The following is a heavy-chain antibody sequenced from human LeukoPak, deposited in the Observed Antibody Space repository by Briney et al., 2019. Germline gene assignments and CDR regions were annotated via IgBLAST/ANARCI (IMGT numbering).Heavy chain of an antibody. V-gene: IGHV3-30*02. J-gene: IGHJ6*02. Sequence: PGGSLRLSCAASGFTFSSYGMHWVRQAPGKGLEWVAFIRYDGSNKYYADSVKGRFTISRDNSKNTLYLQMNSLRAEDTAVYYCAKDLGYGPMYYYGMDVWGQGTTVTVSS. CDR2: IRYDGSNK. D-gene: IGHD4-17*01. CDR1: GFTFSSYG. CDR3: AKDLGYGPMYYYGMDV.